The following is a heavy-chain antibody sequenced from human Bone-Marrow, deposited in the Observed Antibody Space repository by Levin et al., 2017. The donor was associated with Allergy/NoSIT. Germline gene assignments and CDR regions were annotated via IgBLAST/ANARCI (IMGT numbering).Heavy chain of an antibody. J-gene: IGHJ5*02. CDR1: GGSISNHY. CDR2: VYYNGRA. D-gene: IGHD4-23*01. CDR3: ARDYGGPQSTYNWFDP. V-gene: IGHV4-59*11. Sequence: GSLRLSCTVSGGSISNHYWTWIRQPPGKGLEWIGYVYYNGRANFNPSLKSRVTISLDTSKNQFSLRLTSVTAADTAVYYCARDYGGPQSTYNWFDPWGQGTLVTVSS.